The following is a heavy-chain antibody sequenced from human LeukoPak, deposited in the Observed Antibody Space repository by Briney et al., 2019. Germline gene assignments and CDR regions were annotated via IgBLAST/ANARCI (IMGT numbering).Heavy chain of an antibody. J-gene: IGHJ4*02. CDR3: ARGRYSNYFDY. CDR2: INHSGST. V-gene: IGHV4-34*01. Sequence: PSETLSLTCAVYGGAFSGYYWSWIRQPPGKGLEWIGEINHSGSTNYNPSLKSRVTISVDTSKKQFSLKLNSVTAADTAVYYCARGRYSNYFDYWGQGTLVADSS. CDR1: GGAFSGYY. D-gene: IGHD4-11*01.